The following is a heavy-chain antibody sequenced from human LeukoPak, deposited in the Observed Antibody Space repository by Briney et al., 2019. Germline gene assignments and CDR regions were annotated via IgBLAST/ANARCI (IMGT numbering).Heavy chain of an antibody. J-gene: IGHJ4*02. CDR2: IRQDGNEK. V-gene: IGHV3-7*03. Sequence: GGSLRLSCAASGFTFSDYWMQWVRQAPGKGLEWVANIRQDGNEKYYVDSVRGRFTISRDNAKNSLYLQMNSLRAEDTAIYYCARRYIDYWGQGTLVTVSS. CDR1: GFTFSDYW. CDR3: ARRYIDY.